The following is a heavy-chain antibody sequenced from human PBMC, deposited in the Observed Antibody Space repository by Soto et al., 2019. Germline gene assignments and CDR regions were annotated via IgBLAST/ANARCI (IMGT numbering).Heavy chain of an antibody. Sequence: PSETLSLTCAVYGGSLSAYYWSWIRQPPGKGLEWIGEINHGGITNYNPSHKSRVTMSVDTSKNQFSLKLSTVTAADTAVYYCARTDYSGNPHHIHFDYWSQGTLVTVSS. D-gene: IGHD4-4*01. V-gene: IGHV4-34*01. CDR1: GGSLSAYY. CDR3: ARTDYSGNPHHIHFDY. CDR2: INHGGIT. J-gene: IGHJ4*02.